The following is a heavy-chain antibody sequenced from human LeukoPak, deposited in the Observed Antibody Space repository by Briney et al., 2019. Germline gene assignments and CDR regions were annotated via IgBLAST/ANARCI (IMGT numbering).Heavy chain of an antibody. CDR1: GFTFSNYW. D-gene: IGHD4-17*01. J-gene: IGHJ4*02. CDR3: TRGTVTNYFDY. V-gene: IGHV3-23*01. Sequence: PGGSLRLSCAASGFTFSNYWMSWVRQAPGKGLEWVSAISGSGGSTYYADSVKGRFTISRDNSKNTLYLQMNSLRAEDTAVYYCTRGTVTNYFDYWGQGTLVTVSS. CDR2: ISGSGGST.